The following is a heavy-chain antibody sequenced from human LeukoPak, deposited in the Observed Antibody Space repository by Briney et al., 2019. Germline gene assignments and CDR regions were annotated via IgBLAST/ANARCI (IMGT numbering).Heavy chain of an antibody. CDR1: RGTFSSYA. Sequence: VASVKVSCKASRGTFSSYAISWVRQAPGQGLERMGRIIPSFGTANYAQKFQGRVTITTDESTSTAYMELSSLRSEDTAVYYCAREKQEYCSGGSCYLLPTDYWGQGTLVTVSS. V-gene: IGHV1-69*05. J-gene: IGHJ4*02. D-gene: IGHD2-15*01. CDR3: AREKQEYCSGGSCYLLPTDY. CDR2: IIPSFGTA.